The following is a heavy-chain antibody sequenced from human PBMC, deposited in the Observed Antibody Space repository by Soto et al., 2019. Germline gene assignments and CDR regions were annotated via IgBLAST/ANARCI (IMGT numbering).Heavy chain of an antibody. CDR2: IYPADSDT. J-gene: IGHJ4*02. CDR1: GYRFTNYW. V-gene: IGHV5-51*01. Sequence: EVQLVQSGAEVKKPGESLKISCKGSGYRFTNYWIAWVRQMPGKGLEWMGIIYPADSDTRYGPSFQGQVTISADKSISTAYLQWSSLKASDTAMYYCARYIRQRTEYYFDYWGQGTLVTVSS. CDR3: ARYIRQRTEYYFDY. D-gene: IGHD2-21*02.